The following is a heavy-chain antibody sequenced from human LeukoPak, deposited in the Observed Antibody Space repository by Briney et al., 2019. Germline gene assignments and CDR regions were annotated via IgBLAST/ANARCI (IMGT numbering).Heavy chain of an antibody. CDR1: GYTFTSYG. J-gene: IGHJ3*02. CDR2: INDYNGDT. D-gene: IGHD3-22*01. Sequence: ASVKVSCKASGYTFTSYGISWVRQARGQGLEWMGWINDYNGDTYYAQNLQGRVTMTTDTSTSTAYMELRSLRSDDTAVYYCARDLYYYESSGYDDAFDIWGQGTMVTVSS. CDR3: ARDLYYYESSGYDDAFDI. V-gene: IGHV1-18*01.